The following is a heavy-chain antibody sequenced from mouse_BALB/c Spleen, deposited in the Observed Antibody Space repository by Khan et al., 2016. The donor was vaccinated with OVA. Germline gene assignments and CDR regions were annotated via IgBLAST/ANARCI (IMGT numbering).Heavy chain of an antibody. CDR3: TRRNWDDAWFAY. V-gene: IGHV1-5*01. D-gene: IGHD4-1*01. Sequence: VQLQQSGTVLARPGASVKMSCKASGYTFTSYWMHWVKQRPGQGLEWIGDIYPGNTDTNYNQKFKGKAKLTAVTSTSTAYMELYSLTNEDAAVYYCTRRNWDDAWFAYWGQGTLVTVSA. CDR1: GYTFTSYW. CDR2: IYPGNTDT. J-gene: IGHJ3*01.